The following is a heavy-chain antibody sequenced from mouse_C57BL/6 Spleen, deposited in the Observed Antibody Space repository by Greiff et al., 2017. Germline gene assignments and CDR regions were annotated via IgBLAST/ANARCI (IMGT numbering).Heavy chain of an antibody. V-gene: IGHV1-19*01. J-gene: IGHJ4*01. CDR3: ARKAVVAYYYAMDY. CDR2: INPYNGGT. D-gene: IGHD1-1*01. CDR1: GYTFTDYY. Sequence: VQLQQSGPVLVKPGASVKMSCKASGYTFTDYYMNWVKQSHGKSLEWIGVINPYNGGTSYNQKFKGKATLTVDKSSSTAYMELNSLTSEDSAVYYCARKAVVAYYYAMDYWGQGTSVTVSS.